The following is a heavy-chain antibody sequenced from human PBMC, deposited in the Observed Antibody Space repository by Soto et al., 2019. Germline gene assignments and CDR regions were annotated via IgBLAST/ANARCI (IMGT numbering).Heavy chain of an antibody. V-gene: IGHV5-10-1*01. D-gene: IGHD2-2*01. J-gene: IGHJ6*02. Sequence: GESLKISCKGSGYSFTSYWISWVRQMPGKGLEWMGRIDPSDSYTNYSPSFQGHVTISADKSISTAYLQWSSLKASDTAMYYCARRIVVVPATTYYYGMDVWGQGTTVTVS. CDR1: GYSFTSYW. CDR2: IDPSDSYT. CDR3: ARRIVVVPATTYYYGMDV.